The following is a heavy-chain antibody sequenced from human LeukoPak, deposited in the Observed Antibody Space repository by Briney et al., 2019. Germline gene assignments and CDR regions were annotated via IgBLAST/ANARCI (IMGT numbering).Heavy chain of an antibody. CDR1: RFTFSSYW. Sequence: QAGGSLRPSCAASRFTFSSYWMHWVRQAPGKGLVWVSRINSDGSSTSYADSVKGRFTISRDNAKNTLYLQMNSLRAEDTAVYYCARRDVYCSGGSCYYYYYYGMDVWGQGTTVTVSS. CDR3: ARRDVYCSGGSCYYYYYYGMDV. V-gene: IGHV3-74*01. J-gene: IGHJ6*02. D-gene: IGHD2-15*01. CDR2: INSDGSST.